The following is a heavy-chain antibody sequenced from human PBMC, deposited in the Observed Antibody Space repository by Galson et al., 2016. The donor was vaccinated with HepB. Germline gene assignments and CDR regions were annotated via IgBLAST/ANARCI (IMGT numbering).Heavy chain of an antibody. V-gene: IGHV3-9*01. Sequence: SLRLSCAASGFTFENYAMHWVRQAPGKGLEWVPSISWNSGSIAYADSVRGRFTISRDNAKTALYLQMNSLRTEDTAFYYCAKDNLFCTSTSCYANGCFDPWGQGTLVTVSS. D-gene: IGHD2-2*01. J-gene: IGHJ5*02. CDR1: GFTFENYA. CDR2: ISWNSGSI. CDR3: AKDNLFCTSTSCYANGCFDP.